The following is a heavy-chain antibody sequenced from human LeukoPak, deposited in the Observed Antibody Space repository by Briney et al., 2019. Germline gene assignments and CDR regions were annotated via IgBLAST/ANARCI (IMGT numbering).Heavy chain of an antibody. CDR1: GYTFASYA. CDR2: INTGDGYT. J-gene: IGHJ5*02. D-gene: IGHD6-19*01. V-gene: IGHV1-3*04. Sequence: GASVKVSCKASGYTFASYAMHWVRQAPGQRLEWMGWINTGDGYTKYSQNFQGRVTITRDTSASTAYMELSSLRSEDTAVYYCARGYNSGQSNWFDPWGQGTLVTVSS. CDR3: ARGYNSGQSNWFDP.